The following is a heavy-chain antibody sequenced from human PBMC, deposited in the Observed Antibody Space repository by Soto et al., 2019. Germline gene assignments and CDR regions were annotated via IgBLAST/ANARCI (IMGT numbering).Heavy chain of an antibody. CDR3: ARGGRYCSSTSCYAHAFDI. D-gene: IGHD2-2*01. V-gene: IGHV4-30-4*01. CDR2: IYYSGST. J-gene: IGHJ3*02. Sequence: SETLSLTCTVSGGSISSGDYYWSWIRQPPGKGLEWIGYIYYSGSTYYSPSLKSRVTISVDTSKNQFSLKLSSVTAADTAVYYCARGGRYCSSTSCYAHAFDIWGQGTMVTVSS. CDR1: GGSISSGDYY.